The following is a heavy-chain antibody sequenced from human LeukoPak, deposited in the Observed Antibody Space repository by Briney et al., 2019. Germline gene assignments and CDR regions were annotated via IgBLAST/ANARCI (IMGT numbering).Heavy chain of an antibody. D-gene: IGHD6-13*01. Sequence: SQTLSLTCAISGDNFSNNSVTWNWLRQSPSRGLEWLGRTYYRSKWYYDYGESVKSRMTIIPDTSKNQVSLQLNSVTPDDTALYYCAGDRGVGAAVFFDYWGLGTLVTVSS. CDR2: TYYRSKWYY. CDR1: GDNFSNNSVT. J-gene: IGHJ4*02. CDR3: AGDRGVGAAVFFDY. V-gene: IGHV6-1*01.